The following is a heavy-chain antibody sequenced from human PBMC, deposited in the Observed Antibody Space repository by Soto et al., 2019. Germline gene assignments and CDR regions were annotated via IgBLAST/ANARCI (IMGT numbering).Heavy chain of an antibody. V-gene: IGHV6-1*01. CDR3: ARDPGGSSWKREKYYYYGMDV. Sequence: SQTLSLTCAISGDSVSSNSAAWNWIRQSPSRGLEWLGRTYYRSKWYNDYAVSVKSRITINPDTSKNQFSLQLNSVTPEDTAVYYCARDPGGSSWKREKYYYYGMDVWGQGTTVTVSS. J-gene: IGHJ6*02. CDR2: TYYRSKWYN. CDR1: GDSVSSNSAA. D-gene: IGHD6-13*01.